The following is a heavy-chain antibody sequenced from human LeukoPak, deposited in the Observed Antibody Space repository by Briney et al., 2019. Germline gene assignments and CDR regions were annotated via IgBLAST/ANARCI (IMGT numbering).Heavy chain of an antibody. CDR3: ARSIAAAVYFDY. CDR2: ISYDGSNK. Sequence: GRSLRLSCAASGFTFSSYGIHWVRQAPGKGLEWVAVISYDGSNKYYADSVKGRFTISRDNSKNTLYLQMNSLRAEDTAVYYCARSIAAAVYFDYWGQGTLVTVSS. V-gene: IGHV3-30*03. J-gene: IGHJ4*02. D-gene: IGHD6-13*01. CDR1: GFTFSSYG.